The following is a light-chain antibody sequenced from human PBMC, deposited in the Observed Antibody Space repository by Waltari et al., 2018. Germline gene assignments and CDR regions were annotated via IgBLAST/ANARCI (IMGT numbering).Light chain of an antibody. Sequence: QSALTQHASVSWSPGQSITISCTGNSSDVGGYNYISWYQHHPGKAPKLMIYDVRNRPSGVSNRFSGSKSGNTASLTISGLQAEDEADYYCSSYTSSNSPVVFGGGTKLTVL. CDR2: DVR. V-gene: IGLV2-14*03. CDR1: SSDVGGYNY. J-gene: IGLJ2*01. CDR3: SSYTSSNSPVV.